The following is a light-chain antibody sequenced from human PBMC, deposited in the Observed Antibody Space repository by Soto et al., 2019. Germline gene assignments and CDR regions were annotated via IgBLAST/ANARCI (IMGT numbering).Light chain of an antibody. CDR2: DAS. V-gene: IGKV3-11*01. CDR1: QSVSSY. J-gene: IGKJ5*01. Sequence: IVLTQSPATLSSFPGDRVTLSCRASQSVSSYLAWYQQKPGQAPRLLIYDASNRATGIPARFSGSGSGTDFTLTISSLEPEDFALYYCQQHDILPITFGQGTRLEIK. CDR3: QQHDILPIT.